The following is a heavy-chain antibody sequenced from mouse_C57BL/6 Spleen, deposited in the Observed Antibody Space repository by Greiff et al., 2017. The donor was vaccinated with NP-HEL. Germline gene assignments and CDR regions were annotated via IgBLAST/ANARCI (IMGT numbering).Heavy chain of an antibody. Sequence: QVQLKQPGAELVMPGASVKLSCKASGYTFPSYWMHWVKQRPGQGLEWIGEIDPSDSYTNYNQKFKGKSTLTVDKSSSTAYMQLSSLTSEDSAVYYCATTVVATKYFDVWGTGTTVTVSS. D-gene: IGHD1-1*01. CDR3: ATTVVATKYFDV. CDR1: GYTFPSYW. V-gene: IGHV1-69*01. CDR2: IDPSDSYT. J-gene: IGHJ1*03.